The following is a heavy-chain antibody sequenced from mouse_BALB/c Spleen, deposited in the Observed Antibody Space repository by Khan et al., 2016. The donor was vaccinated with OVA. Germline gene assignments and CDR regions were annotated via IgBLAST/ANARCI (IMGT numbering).Heavy chain of an antibody. V-gene: IGHV9-3-1*01. D-gene: IGHD2-10*01. CDR2: INTYTGEP. CDR3: ARPPYFSYVMNN. CDR1: GHTFTKYG. Sequence: QIQLVQSGPELKKPGETVKISCKSSGHTFTKYGMNWVKQAPGKGLKWMGWINTYTGEPTYADDFNGRFAFSLEASASTAYLQLNNLKNEDTATYFCARPPYFSYVMNNWGQGTSVIVSS. J-gene: IGHJ4*01.